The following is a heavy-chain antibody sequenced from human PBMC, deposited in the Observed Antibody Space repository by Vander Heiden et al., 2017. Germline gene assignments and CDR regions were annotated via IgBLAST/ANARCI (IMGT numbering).Heavy chain of an antibody. CDR1: GFTFSTYV. V-gene: IGHV3-23*01. J-gene: IGHJ4*02. Sequence: EAQLLESGAGLVQPGGSLRLSWVASGFTFSTYVMTWVRQAPGKGLAWVSTISGSYGNTYYADSVMGRFTISRDNSNNSDDTAVYYCATGGAWLQPHFDNWGQGTLVTVSS. D-gene: IGHD2-21*01. CDR3: FDN. CDR2: ISGSYGNT.